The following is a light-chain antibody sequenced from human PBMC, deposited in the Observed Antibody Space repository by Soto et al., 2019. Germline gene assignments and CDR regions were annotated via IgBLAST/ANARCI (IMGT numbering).Light chain of an antibody. Sequence: EIVLTQSPGTLSLSPGERATLSCRASQSVSSAYLAWYQHKPGQPPTLLIYAASSRVTGIPDRFSGSGSGTDFTLTISSLEHEDFAVYYCQQYGSSSTWTFGQGTKVEIK. CDR3: QQYGSSSTWT. CDR1: QSVSSAY. V-gene: IGKV3-20*01. J-gene: IGKJ1*01. CDR2: AAS.